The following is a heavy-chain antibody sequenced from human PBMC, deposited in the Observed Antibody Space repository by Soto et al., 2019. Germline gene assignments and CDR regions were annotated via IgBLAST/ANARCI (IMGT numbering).Heavy chain of an antibody. Sequence: EVQLLESGGGLVQPGGSLRLSCAASGFTFSSYAMSWVRQAPGKGLEWVSAISGSGGSTYYADSVKGRFTISRDNSKNTLYLQMNSLRAEDTAVYYCAKLVGYYDFWSGYQGDYWGQGTLVTVSS. D-gene: IGHD3-3*01. CDR1: GFTFSSYA. V-gene: IGHV3-23*01. CDR2: ISGSGGST. CDR3: AKLVGYYDFWSGYQGDY. J-gene: IGHJ4*02.